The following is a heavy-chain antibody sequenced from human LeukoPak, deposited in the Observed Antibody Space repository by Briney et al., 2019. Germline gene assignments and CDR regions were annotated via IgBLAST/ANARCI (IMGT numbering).Heavy chain of an antibody. J-gene: IGHJ3*01. D-gene: IGHD2-2*01. Sequence: GGSLRLSCAASGFTFSSYSMNWVRQAPGKGLEWVSSISSSSYIYYADSVKGRFTISRDNAKNSLYLQMNSLRAEDTAVYYCARDLFDCSSTSCPPWGQGTMVTVSS. CDR1: GFTFSSYS. V-gene: IGHV3-21*01. CDR2: ISSSSYI. CDR3: ARDLFDCSSTSCPP.